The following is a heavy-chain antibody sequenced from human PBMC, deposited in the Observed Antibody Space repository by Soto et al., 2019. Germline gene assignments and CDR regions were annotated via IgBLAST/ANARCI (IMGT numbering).Heavy chain of an antibody. CDR3: ARGSRYSFDH. D-gene: IGHD3-16*02. CDR2: INPNTGGT. Sequence: QVQVVQSGAEVKKPGASVTVSCKASGYTFTAYYVHWVRQAPGQGLVWMGWINPNTGGTKFVPKFQGWVTMSTDTSISTAYMEVSRLRADDTAVYYCARGSRYSFDHWGQGTLITVSS. CDR1: GYTFTAYY. V-gene: IGHV1-2*04. J-gene: IGHJ4*02.